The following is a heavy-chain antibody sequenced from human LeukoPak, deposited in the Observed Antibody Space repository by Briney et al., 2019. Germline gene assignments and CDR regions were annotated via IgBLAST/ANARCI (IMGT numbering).Heavy chain of an antibody. CDR2: IYTSGST. Sequence: SETLSLTCTVSGGSISSYYWSWIRQPAGKGLEWIGRIYTSGSTNYNPSLKSRVTMSVDTSKNQFSLKLSSVTAADTAVYYCARWGTIAAAGLSDAFDIWGQGTMVTVSS. CDR3: ARWGTIAAAGLSDAFDI. D-gene: IGHD6-13*01. V-gene: IGHV4-4*07. CDR1: GGSISSYY. J-gene: IGHJ3*02.